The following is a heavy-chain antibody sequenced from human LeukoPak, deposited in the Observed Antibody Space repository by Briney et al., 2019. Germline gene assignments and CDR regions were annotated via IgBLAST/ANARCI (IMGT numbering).Heavy chain of an antibody. CDR2: INTDGKTT. CDR1: GFTFSDNW. Sequence: GGSLRLSCEASGFTFSDNWMYWVRQAPGKRLVWVSRINTDGKTTSYADSVKGRFTISRDNPKNTLYLQMNILRAEDTGIYYCARAQYYDSTSAGGMDVWGQGTTVTVS. CDR3: ARAQYYDSTSAGGMDV. J-gene: IGHJ6*02. V-gene: IGHV3-74*01. D-gene: IGHD3-9*01.